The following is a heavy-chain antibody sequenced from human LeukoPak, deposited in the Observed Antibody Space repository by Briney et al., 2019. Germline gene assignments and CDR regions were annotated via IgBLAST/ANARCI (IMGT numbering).Heavy chain of an antibody. D-gene: IGHD7-27*01. V-gene: IGHV1-69*04. CDR1: GGTFSSYA. J-gene: IGHJ4*02. CDR3: ARSRDKLGSEDYFDY. CDR2: IIPILGIA. Sequence: SVKVSCKASGGTFSSYAISWVRQAPGQGLEWMGRIIPILGIANYAQKFQGRVTITAYKSTSTAYMELSSLRSEDTAVYYCARSRDKLGSEDYFDYRGQGTLVTVSS.